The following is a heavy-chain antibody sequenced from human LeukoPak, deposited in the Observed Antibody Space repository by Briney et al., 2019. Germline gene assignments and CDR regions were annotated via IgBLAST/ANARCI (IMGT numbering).Heavy chain of an antibody. J-gene: IGHJ4*02. CDR3: ASPAKYSDTWYFDY. CDR2: IKGDGSEK. D-gene: IGHD6-6*01. CDR1: GFTFSSYW. V-gene: IGHV3-7*01. Sequence: GEPLRLSCAASGFTFSSYWMSWVRQAPGKGLEWVANIKGDGSEKYYVDSVKGRFTISRDNAKNSLYLQMNSLRAEDTAVYYCASPAKYSDTWYFDYWGQGTLVTVSS.